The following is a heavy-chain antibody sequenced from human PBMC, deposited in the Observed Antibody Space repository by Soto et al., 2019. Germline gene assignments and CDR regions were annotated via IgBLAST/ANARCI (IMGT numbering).Heavy chain of an antibody. CDR2: INAGNGNT. V-gene: IGHV1-3*01. Sequence: GASVKVSCKASGYTFTSYAMHWVRPAPGQRLEWMGWINAGNGNTKYSQKFQGRVTITRDTSASTAYMELSSLRSEDTVVYYCARGNSLAAAGIFDYWGQGTLVTVSS. CDR1: GYTFTSYA. D-gene: IGHD6-13*01. CDR3: ARGNSLAAAGIFDY. J-gene: IGHJ4*02.